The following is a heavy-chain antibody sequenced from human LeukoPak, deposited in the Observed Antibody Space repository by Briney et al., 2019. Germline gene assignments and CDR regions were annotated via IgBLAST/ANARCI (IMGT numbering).Heavy chain of an antibody. V-gene: IGHV1-2*04. CDR2: INPNSGGT. D-gene: IGHD2-2*02. J-gene: IGHJ6*02. Sequence: GASVKVSCKASGYTFTGYYMHWVRQAPGQGLEWMGWINPNSGGTNYAQKFQGWVTMTRDTSISTAYMELSRLRSDDTAVYYCARAGSGCSSTSCYMASADYYYGMDVWGQGTLVTVSS. CDR3: ARAGSGCSSTSCYMASADYYYGMDV. CDR1: GYTFTGYY.